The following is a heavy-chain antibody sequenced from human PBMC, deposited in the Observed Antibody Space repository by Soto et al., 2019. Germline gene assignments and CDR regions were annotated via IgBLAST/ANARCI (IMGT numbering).Heavy chain of an antibody. CDR2: ISSRGGTI. CDR3: ARDPPTDAYYYNGMDV. J-gene: IGHJ6*02. V-gene: IGHV3-11*01. CDR1: GFTFTDYY. D-gene: IGHD1-26*01. Sequence: GGSLRLSCAASGFTFTDYYMSWIRQAPEKGLEWVSFISSRGGTIYYADSVKGRFTISRDNAKNSLYLQMNSLRAEDTAVYYCARDPPTDAYYYNGMDVWGQGTTVTVSS.